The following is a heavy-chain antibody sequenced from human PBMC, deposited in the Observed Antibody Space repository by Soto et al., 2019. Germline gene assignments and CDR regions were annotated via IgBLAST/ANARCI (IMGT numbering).Heavy chain of an antibody. CDR2: IYHSGST. Sequence: PSETLSLTCAVSGGSISSGGYSWSWIRQPPGKGLEWIGYIYHSGSTYYNPSLKSRVTISVDRSKNQFSLKLSSVTAADTAVYYCARVALGYCSSTSCYGGWFDPWGQGTLVTV. CDR3: ARVALGYCSSTSCYGGWFDP. CDR1: GGSISSGGYS. J-gene: IGHJ5*02. D-gene: IGHD2-2*01. V-gene: IGHV4-30-2*01.